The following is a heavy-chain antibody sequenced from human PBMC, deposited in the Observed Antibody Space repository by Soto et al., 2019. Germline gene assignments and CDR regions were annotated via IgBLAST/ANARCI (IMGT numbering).Heavy chain of an antibody. CDR2: IHMDGRTT. CDR3: VRGGLSGGFSNYGS. J-gene: IGHJ5*02. D-gene: IGHD1-26*01. CDR1: GFSLNDYW. Sequence: LRLSCAASGFSLNDYWMHWFRQAPGQGLLWVSRIHMDGRTTTYADSVKGRFTISRDNANNMMYLQMNSLRVEDTAVYYCVRGGLSGGFSNYGSWGQGALVTVLL. V-gene: IGHV3-74*01.